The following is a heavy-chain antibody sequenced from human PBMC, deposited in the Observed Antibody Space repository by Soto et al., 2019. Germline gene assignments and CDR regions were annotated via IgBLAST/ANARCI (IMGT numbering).Heavy chain of an antibody. CDR1: GGSVSSGVYF. D-gene: IGHD6-19*01. J-gene: IGHJ4*02. CDR3: ARAPYSSGWHDS. V-gene: IGHV4-61*03. CDR2: ISYSGST. Sequence: SETLSLTCTVSGGSVSSGVYFWSWIRQPPGKGLEWIGYISYSGSTKYNPSLESRVTISVDTSNKNFSLKLASVTAADTAVYYCARAPYSSGWHDSWGQGTLVTVSS.